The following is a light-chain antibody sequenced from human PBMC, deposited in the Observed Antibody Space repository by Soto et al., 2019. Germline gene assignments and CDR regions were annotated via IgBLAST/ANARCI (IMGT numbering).Light chain of an antibody. CDR1: SSDVGGYNY. J-gene: IGLJ1*01. CDR2: EVS. Sequence: QSALTQPASVSGSPGQSSTISCTGTSSDVGGYNYVSWYQQHPGKAPKLMMYEVSNRPSGVSNRFSGSKSGNTASLTISGLQAEDEADYYCSSYTSSSTLVFGTGTKVTVL. V-gene: IGLV2-14*01. CDR3: SSYTSSSTLV.